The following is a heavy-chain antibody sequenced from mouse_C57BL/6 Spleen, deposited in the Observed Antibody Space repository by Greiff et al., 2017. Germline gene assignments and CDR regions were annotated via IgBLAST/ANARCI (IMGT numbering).Heavy chain of an antibody. J-gene: IGHJ2*01. D-gene: IGHD2-5*01. CDR1: GFTFSSYA. Sequence: DVMLVESGGGLVKPGGSLKLSCAASGFTFSSYAMSWVRQTPEKRLEWVATISDGGSYSYYPDNVKGRFTISRDNAKNNLYLQMSHLKSEDTAMYYCARDYSNDYWGQGTTLTVSS. CDR2: ISDGGSYS. V-gene: IGHV5-4*01. CDR3: ARDYSNDY.